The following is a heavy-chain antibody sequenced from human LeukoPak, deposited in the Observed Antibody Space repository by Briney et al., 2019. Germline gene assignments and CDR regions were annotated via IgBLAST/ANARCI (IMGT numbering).Heavy chain of an antibody. Sequence: GGSLRLSCAASGFTFSDYYMSWIRQAPGKGLEWVANIKNDGAVKNYVDSVKGRFTISRDNAKNSLYLQMNSLRAEDTAVYYCAKDSYSKGGFWGQGVLVTVSS. CDR3: AKDSYSKGGF. CDR1: GFTFSDYY. J-gene: IGHJ4*02. D-gene: IGHD6-13*01. CDR2: IKNDGAVK. V-gene: IGHV3-7*01.